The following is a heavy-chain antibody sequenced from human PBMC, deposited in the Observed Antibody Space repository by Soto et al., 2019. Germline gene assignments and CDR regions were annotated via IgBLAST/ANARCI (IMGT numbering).Heavy chain of an antibody. CDR3: ARAQEIGNCNYGSSSFDY. J-gene: IGHJ4*02. CDR1: GGTFSSYA. V-gene: IGHV1-69*01. D-gene: IGHD1-7*01. CDR2: IIPIFGTA. Sequence: QVQLVQSGAEVKKPGSSVKVSCKASGGTFSSYAISWVRQAPGQGLEWMGGIIPIFGTANYAQKFQGRVTITADESPSTAYLALSSLRSEDAAVYYCARAQEIGNCNYGSSSFDYWGQGTLVTVSS.